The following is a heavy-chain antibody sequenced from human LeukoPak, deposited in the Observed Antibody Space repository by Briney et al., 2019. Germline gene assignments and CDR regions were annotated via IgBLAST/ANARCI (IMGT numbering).Heavy chain of an antibody. CDR3: AKGEVSTSSAVDY. CDR1: GFTFSTYA. D-gene: IGHD5/OR15-5a*01. J-gene: IGHJ4*02. CDR2: ISGGGGST. V-gene: IGHV3-23*01. Sequence: GGSLRLSCAASGFTFSTYAMSWVRQAPGKGLEWVSGISGGGGSTYYADSVKGRFTISRDNSKNTLYLQMISLRAEDTAAYYCAKGEVSTSSAVDYWGQGTLVTVSS.